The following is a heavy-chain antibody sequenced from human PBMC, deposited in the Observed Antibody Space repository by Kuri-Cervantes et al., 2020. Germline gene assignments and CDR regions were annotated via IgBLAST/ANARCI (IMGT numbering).Heavy chain of an antibody. CDR3: ATIQVLRFLEWFSY. J-gene: IGHJ4*02. Sequence: ASVKVSCKVSGYTLTELSMHWVRQAPGKGLEWRGGFDPEDGETIYAQKFQGRVTMTEDTSTDTAYMELSSLRTEDTAAYYCATIQVLRFLEWFSYWGQGTLVTVSS. CDR2: FDPEDGET. CDR1: GYTLTELS. D-gene: IGHD3-3*01. V-gene: IGHV1-24*01.